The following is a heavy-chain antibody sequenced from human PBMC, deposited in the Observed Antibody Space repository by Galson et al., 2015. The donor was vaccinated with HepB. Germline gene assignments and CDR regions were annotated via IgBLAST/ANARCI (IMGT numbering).Heavy chain of an antibody. D-gene: IGHD3-16*01. V-gene: IGHV3-7*03. CDR2: ISPDGGDK. CDR1: GFTFSGYW. J-gene: IGHJ5*02. Sequence: SLRLSCAASGFTFSGYWMSWVRQAPGKGLEWVANISPDGGDKNYVDSVKGRFTISRDNAKNSLFLRMNSLRAEDMAVYYCARGRGWFDPWGQGTLVTVSS. CDR3: ARGRGWFDP.